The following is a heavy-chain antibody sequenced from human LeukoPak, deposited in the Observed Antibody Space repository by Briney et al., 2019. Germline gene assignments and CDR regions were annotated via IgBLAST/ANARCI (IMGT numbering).Heavy chain of an antibody. Sequence: PGGSLRLSCAASGFTFSDYNMRWIRQAPGKGLEWVSSISRSGSTKYYADSVKGRFTISRDNAKNSLFLQMNSLRAEDTAVYYCARVLRYCSGGNCYSGGLGYMDVWGKGTTVTISS. D-gene: IGHD2-15*01. V-gene: IGHV3-11*01. CDR2: ISRSGSTK. CDR3: ARVLRYCSGGNCYSGGLGYMDV. J-gene: IGHJ6*03. CDR1: GFTFSDYN.